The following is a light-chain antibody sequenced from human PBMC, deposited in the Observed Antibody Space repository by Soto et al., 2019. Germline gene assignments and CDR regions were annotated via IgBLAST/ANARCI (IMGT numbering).Light chain of an antibody. CDR3: SSYTSSSTRV. CDR1: SSDVGGYNY. J-gene: IGLJ1*01. CDR2: DVS. Sequence: QSVLTQPASVSGSPGQSITISCTGTSSDVGGYNYVSWYQQHPGKAHKLMIYDVSNRPSGVSNRFSGSKSGNTASLTISGLQAEDEADYYCSSYTSSSTRVFGTGTQLTVL. V-gene: IGLV2-14*01.